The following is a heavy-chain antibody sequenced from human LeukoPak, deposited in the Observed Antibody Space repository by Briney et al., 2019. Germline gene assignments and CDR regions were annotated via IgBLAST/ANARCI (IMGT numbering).Heavy chain of an antibody. Sequence: SETLSLTCTVSSGSISSYYWSWIRQPPGKGLEWIGYIYYSGSTNYNPSLKSRVTISVDTSKNQFSLKLSSVTAADTAVYYCARGIVATMGFDYWGQGTLVTVSS. CDR1: SGSISSYY. CDR3: ARGIVATMGFDY. D-gene: IGHD5-12*01. J-gene: IGHJ4*02. CDR2: IYYSGST. V-gene: IGHV4-59*01.